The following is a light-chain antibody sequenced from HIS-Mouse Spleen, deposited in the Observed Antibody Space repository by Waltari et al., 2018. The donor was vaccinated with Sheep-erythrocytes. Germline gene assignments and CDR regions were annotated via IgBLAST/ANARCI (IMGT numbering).Light chain of an antibody. V-gene: IGLV3-10*01. J-gene: IGLJ2*01. Sequence: SYELTQPPSVSVSPGQTARNTCSGDALPTQYAYWYQQKSGQAPVLVIYEDSKRPAGIPERCSGSSSGTMATLTISGAQVEDEADYYCYSTDSSGNHRVFGGGTKLTVL. CDR3: YSTDSSGNHRV. CDR1: ALPTQY. CDR2: EDS.